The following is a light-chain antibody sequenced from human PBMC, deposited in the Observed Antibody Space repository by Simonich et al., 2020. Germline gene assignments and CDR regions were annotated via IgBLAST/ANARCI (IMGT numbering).Light chain of an antibody. J-gene: IGKJ5*01. V-gene: IGKV1-33*01. CDR1: QDISNQ. CDR2: DAS. CDR3: QQYDNLPIT. Sequence: DIQMTQSPSSLSASVGDRVTITCQASQDISNQLNWYQQKPGKAPKLLSYDASNLETGVPSRFSGSGSGTDFTFTISSLQPEDIATYYCQQYDNLPITFGQGTRLEIK.